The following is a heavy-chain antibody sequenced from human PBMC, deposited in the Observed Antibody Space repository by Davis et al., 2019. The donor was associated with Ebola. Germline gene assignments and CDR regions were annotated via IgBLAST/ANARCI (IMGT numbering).Heavy chain of an antibody. CDR1: GYSFTSYW. D-gene: IGHD1-1*01. CDR3: ASPTGTTGAVGAFDI. V-gene: IGHV5-51*01. Sequence: KVSCKGSGYSFTSYWIVWVRQMPGKGLEWMGIIYPGDSDTRYSPSFQGQVTISADKSISTAYLQWSSLKASDTAMYYCASPTGTTGAVGAFDIWGQGTMVTVSS. J-gene: IGHJ3*02. CDR2: IYPGDSDT.